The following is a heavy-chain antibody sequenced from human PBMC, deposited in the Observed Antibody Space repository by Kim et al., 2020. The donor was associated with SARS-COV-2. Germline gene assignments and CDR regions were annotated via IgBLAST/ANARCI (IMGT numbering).Heavy chain of an antibody. CDR3: ARDRGDGYTIKGGDAFDI. CDR1: GGSISSGGYY. J-gene: IGHJ3*02. D-gene: IGHD3-10*01. Sequence: SETLSLTCTVSGGSISSGGYYWSWIRQHPGKGLEWIGYIYYSGSTYYNPSLKSRVTISVDTSKNQFSLKLSSVTAADTAVYYCARDRGDGYTIKGGDAFDIWGQGTMVTVSS. CDR2: IYYSGST. V-gene: IGHV4-31*03.